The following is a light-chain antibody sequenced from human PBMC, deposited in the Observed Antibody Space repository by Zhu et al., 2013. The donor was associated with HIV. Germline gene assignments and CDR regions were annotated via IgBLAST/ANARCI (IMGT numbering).Light chain of an antibody. V-gene: IGKV3-11*01. CDR1: QSIGRN. CDR2: DAS. CDR3: QQRSEGWT. J-gene: IGKJ1*01. Sequence: EIVMTQSPATLSVSPGERATLSCRASQSIGRNLVWYQQRPGQAPRLLIYDASNRPTGVPARFSGSGYGTDFTLTISSLEPEDFATYYCQQRSEGWTFGQGTKVDIQ.